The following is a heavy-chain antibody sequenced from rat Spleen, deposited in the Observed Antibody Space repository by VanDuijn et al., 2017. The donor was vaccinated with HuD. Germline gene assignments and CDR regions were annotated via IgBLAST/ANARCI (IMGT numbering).Heavy chain of an antibody. D-gene: IGHD2-7*01. Sequence: EVQLVESGGGLVQPGRSMKLSCAASGLSFSNYDMAWVRQAPTKGLEWVATLSYDGTATYYRDSVKGRFTLSRDNAKSTLYLQMDSLRSEDTATYYCVRQGYLRDWYFDFWGPGTMVTVSS. CDR2: LSYDGTAT. CDR1: GLSFSNYD. J-gene: IGHJ1*01. CDR3: VRQGYLRDWYFDF. V-gene: IGHV5-29*01.